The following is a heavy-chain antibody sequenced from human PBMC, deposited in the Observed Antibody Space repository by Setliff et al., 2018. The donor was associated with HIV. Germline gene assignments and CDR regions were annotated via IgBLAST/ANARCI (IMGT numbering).Heavy chain of an antibody. V-gene: IGHV1-69*13. CDR3: ARDQTGVAAPAFGGGSAWSDEGFDI. Sequence: AASVKVSCKTSGGTLSNYVITWVRQAPGQGLEWMGMIIPMYNIPAYAQKFQGRVTFTADESTSTAYMELSSLSSEDTAVYYCARDQTGVAAPAFGGGSAWSDEGFDIWGQGTMVTVSS. CDR1: GGTLSNYV. CDR2: IIPMYNIP. J-gene: IGHJ3*02. D-gene: IGHD6-19*01.